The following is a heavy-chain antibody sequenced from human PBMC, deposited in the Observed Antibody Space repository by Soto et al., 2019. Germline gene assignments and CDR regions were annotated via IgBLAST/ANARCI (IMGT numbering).Heavy chain of an antibody. D-gene: IGHD3-22*01. V-gene: IGHV6-1*01. CDR2: TYYRSKWYN. CDR1: GDSVSSNSAA. CDR3: ARVSDYDSGGYYSLAFDI. Sequence: PSQTLSLTCAISGDSVSSNSAAWNWIRQSPSRGLEWLGRTYYRSKWYNDYAVSVKSRITINPDTSKNQFSLQLNSVTPEDTAVYYCARVSDYDSGGYYSLAFDIWGQGTMVTVSS. J-gene: IGHJ3*02.